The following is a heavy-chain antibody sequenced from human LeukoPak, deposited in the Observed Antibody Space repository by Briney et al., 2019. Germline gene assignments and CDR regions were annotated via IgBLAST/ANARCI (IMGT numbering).Heavy chain of an antibody. D-gene: IGHD2-2*01. J-gene: IGHJ6*02. CDR3: ARDGSTSRHYYYYGMDV. V-gene: IGHV4-39*01. CDR1: GDSISSNDYY. CDR2: IYYGGST. Sequence: PSETLSLTCTVSGDSISSNDYYWGWIRQPPGKGLEWIGSIYYGGSTYYNPSLKSRVIISVDTSMNQFSLKLSFVTTADTAVYYCARDGSTSRHYYYYGMDVWGQGTTVTVSS.